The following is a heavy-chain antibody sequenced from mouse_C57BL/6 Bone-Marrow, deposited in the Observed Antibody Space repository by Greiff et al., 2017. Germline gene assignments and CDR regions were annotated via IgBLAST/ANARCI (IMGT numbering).Heavy chain of an antibody. CDR1: GFHIKDDY. CDR3: TAVDGNFFDY. Sequence: EVQLQQSGAELVRPGASVKLSCTASGFHIKDDYMYWVKQRPEQGLEWIGCIDPAYGDTAYASKFQGQVTITADTYSNTAYLQLSSLTSEDTAVYYCTAVDGNFFDYGCQGTTLTVSA. V-gene: IGHV14-4*01. J-gene: IGHJ2*01. D-gene: IGHD1-1*01. CDR2: IDPAYGDT.